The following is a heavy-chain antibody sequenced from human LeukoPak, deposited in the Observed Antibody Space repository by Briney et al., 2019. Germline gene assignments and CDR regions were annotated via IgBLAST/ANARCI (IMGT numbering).Heavy chain of an antibody. CDR1: GGSISSGSYY. Sequence: SETLSLTCTVSGGSISSGSYYWSWIRQPAGKGLEWIGRIYTSGSTNYNPSLKSRVTISVDTSKNQFSLKLSSVTAADTAVYYCARRRGYSYGNGPYYYYYMDVWGKGTTVTISS. V-gene: IGHV4-61*02. D-gene: IGHD5-18*01. CDR2: IYTSGST. CDR3: ARRRGYSYGNGPYYYYYMDV. J-gene: IGHJ6*03.